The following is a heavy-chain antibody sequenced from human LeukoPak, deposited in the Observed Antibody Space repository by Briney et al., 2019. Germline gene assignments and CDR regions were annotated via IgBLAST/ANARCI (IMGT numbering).Heavy chain of an antibody. J-gene: IGHJ4*02. V-gene: IGHV5-51*01. Sequence: GESLKISCKASGYGFTSYFIGWVRQMPGKGLEWMGIIYTGDSDTRYSPSFQGQVTISVDKSISTAYLQWRSLKASDTAIYYCARPIAGAGTDLGYWGQGTLVTVSS. CDR1: GYGFTSYF. D-gene: IGHD6-13*01. CDR3: ARPIAGAGTDLGY. CDR2: IYTGDSDT.